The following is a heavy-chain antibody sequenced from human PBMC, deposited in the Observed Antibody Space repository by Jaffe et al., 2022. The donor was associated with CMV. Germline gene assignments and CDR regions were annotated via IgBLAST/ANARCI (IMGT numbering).Heavy chain of an antibody. J-gene: IGHJ6*03. V-gene: IGHV1-2*04. CDR2: INPNSGGT. CDR1: GYTFTGYY. Sequence: QVQLVQSGAEVKKPGASVKVSCKASGYTFTGYYMHWVRQAPGQGLEWMGWINPNSGGTNYAQKFQGWVTMTRDTSISTAYMELSRLRSDDTAVYYCARSNYYDSSGYSGSYYYYMDVWGKGTTVTVSS. D-gene: IGHD3-22*01. CDR3: ARSNYYDSSGYSGSYYYYMDV.